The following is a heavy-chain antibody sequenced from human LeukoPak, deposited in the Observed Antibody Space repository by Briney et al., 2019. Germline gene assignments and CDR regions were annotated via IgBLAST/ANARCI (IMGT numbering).Heavy chain of an antibody. CDR1: GSSFTSYW. CDR3: ARRNYDILTGYYNFDY. J-gene: IGHJ4*02. Sequence: GESLKISCKGSGSSFTSYWISWVRQMPGRGLEWMGRIDPSDSYTNYSPSFQGHVTISADKSISTAYLQWSSLKASDTAMYYCARRNYDILTGYYNFDYWGQGTLVTVSS. V-gene: IGHV5-10-1*01. D-gene: IGHD3-9*01. CDR2: IDPSDSYT.